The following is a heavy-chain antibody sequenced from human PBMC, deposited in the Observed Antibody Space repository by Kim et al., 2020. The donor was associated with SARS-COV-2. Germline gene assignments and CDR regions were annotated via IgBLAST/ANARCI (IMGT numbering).Heavy chain of an antibody. J-gene: IGHJ4*02. CDR1: GFTFHTSE. V-gene: IGHV3-48*03. CDR3: SRGNPVPT. CDR2: ISGTGRNI. Sequence: LSLTCAASGFTFHTSEMNWVRQAPGKGPEWVSYISGTGRNIYYADSVKGRFTISKDSAKNSLYLQMNSLRDEDTAIYYCSRGNPVPTWGQGTLVTVS.